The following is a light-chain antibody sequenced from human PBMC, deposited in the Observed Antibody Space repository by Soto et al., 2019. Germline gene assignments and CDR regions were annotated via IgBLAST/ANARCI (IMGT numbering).Light chain of an antibody. J-gene: IGKJ1*01. CDR1: QGISNY. Sequence: DIQMTQFSSSLSASVGDRVSITCLQSQGISNYLAWYQQNPGKVPKLLIYAASALQSGVPSRFSGSGSGTDFTLTISSLQPEDVATYYWQKYNSAPQTFGQGTKVDIK. CDR3: QKYNSAPQT. V-gene: IGKV1-27*01. CDR2: AAS.